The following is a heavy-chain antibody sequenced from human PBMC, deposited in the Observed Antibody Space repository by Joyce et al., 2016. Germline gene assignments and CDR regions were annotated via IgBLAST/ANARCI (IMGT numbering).Heavy chain of an antibody. V-gene: IGHV3-30*18. Sequence: VQLVESGGRVVQPGRSLRLSCAASGFTFTSYAMHWVRQAPGKGLEWVAVTTYDGVDKCYAGFGKGRFTASRDNSNNTLFLQMDSLRPEDTAIYYCAKDSLRLYFDFWGRGALVTVSS. D-gene: IGHD4-11*01. CDR2: TTYDGVDK. CDR3: AKDSLRLYFDF. J-gene: IGHJ4*02. CDR1: GFTFTSYA.